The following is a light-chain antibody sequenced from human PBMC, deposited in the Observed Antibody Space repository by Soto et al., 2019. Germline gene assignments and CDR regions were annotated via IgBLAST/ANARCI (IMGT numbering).Light chain of an antibody. J-gene: IGKJ2*01. CDR3: QQVNTFPYT. CDR2: AAS. V-gene: IGKV1-12*01. Sequence: DIQMTQSPSSVSVSVGDSVIITCRASEAKSSWLAWYQPKPGKPPKLLISAASSLQSGVPSRFSGGGSGTDFTLTITNLQPEDFATYYCQQVNTFPYTFGQGTKVDIK. CDR1: EAKSSW.